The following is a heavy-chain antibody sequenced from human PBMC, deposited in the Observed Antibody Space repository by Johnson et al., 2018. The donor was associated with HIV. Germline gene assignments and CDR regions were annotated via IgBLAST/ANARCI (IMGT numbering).Heavy chain of an antibody. CDR2: IYTGGST. Sequence: EVQLVESGGGLVQPGGSLRLSCAASGFTVSTNYMSWVRQAPGKGLEWVSLIYTGGSTFYEDSVKDRFTISRDNSKNTLYLQMNSLRAEDTAVYYCAKYYEILTGRNTLRDAFDIWGQGTMVTVSS. V-gene: IGHV3-66*01. J-gene: IGHJ3*02. D-gene: IGHD3-9*01. CDR3: AKYYEILTGRNTLRDAFDI. CDR1: GFTVSTNY.